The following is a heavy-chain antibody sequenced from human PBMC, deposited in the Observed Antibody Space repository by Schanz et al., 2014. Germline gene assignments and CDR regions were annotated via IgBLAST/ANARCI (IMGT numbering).Heavy chain of an antibody. CDR2: IDDTGST. CDR1: GGSISSSTYY. D-gene: IGHD3-10*01. Sequence: QLQLQESGPGLVIPSETLSLTCTVSGGSISSSTYYWGWIRQPPGKGPEWIGTIDDTGSTYYTPALGVHRPMSLATSKTHLSVQLPSVTAADTAVYYCARLMVPGWFDPWGQGQLVTVSS. CDR3: ARLMVPGWFDP. V-gene: IGHV4-39*02. J-gene: IGHJ5*02.